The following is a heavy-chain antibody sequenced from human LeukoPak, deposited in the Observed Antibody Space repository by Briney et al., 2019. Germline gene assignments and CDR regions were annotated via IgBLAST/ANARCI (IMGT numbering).Heavy chain of an antibody. V-gene: IGHV1-18*01. Sequence: ASVKVSCKTSGYIFTSYGISWVRQAPGQGLEWMGWISAYNGNTNYAQKFQGRVTMITDTSTSTGYMELRSLRSDDTAVYYCARDVYDILTGYPSNWFDPWGQGTLVTVSS. CDR2: ISAYNGNT. J-gene: IGHJ5*02. CDR1: GYIFTSYG. D-gene: IGHD3-9*01. CDR3: ARDVYDILTGYPSNWFDP.